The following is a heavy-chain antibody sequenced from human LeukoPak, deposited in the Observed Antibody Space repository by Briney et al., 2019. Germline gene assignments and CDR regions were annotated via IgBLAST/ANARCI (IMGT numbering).Heavy chain of an antibody. CDR1: GGSISSYY. V-gene: IGHV4-59*01. D-gene: IGHD2-2*01. J-gene: IGHJ6*04. CDR2: IYYSGST. Sequence: PSETLSLTCTLSGGSISSYYWSWIRQPPGKGLEWIGYIYYSGSTNYNPSLKSRVTISVDTSKNQFSLKLSSVTAADTAVYYCARDRGAEYGYYYYGMDVWGKGTTVTVSS. CDR3: ARDRGAEYGYYYYGMDV.